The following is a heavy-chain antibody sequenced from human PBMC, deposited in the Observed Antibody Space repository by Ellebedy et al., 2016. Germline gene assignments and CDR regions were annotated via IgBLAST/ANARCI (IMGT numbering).Heavy chain of an antibody. CDR2: IYTSGST. CDR1: GGSISSYY. CDR3: ARAILGGYGYYYYMDV. V-gene: IGHV4-4*07. Sequence: SETLSLTXTVSGGSISSYYWSWIRQPAGKGLEWIGRIYTSGSTNYNPSLKSRVTMSVDTSKNQFSLKLGSVTAADTAVYYCARAILGGYGYYYYMDVWGKGTTVTVSS. J-gene: IGHJ6*03. D-gene: IGHD3-10*01.